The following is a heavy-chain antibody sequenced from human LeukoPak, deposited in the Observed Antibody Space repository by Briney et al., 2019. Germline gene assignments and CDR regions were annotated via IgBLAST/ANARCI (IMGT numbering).Heavy chain of an antibody. J-gene: IGHJ4*02. D-gene: IGHD6-19*01. CDR3: AKDASSGSTPGYFDY. Sequence: GGSLRLSCAASGFTFSSYSMNWVRQAPGRGLEWVSSISRSSTYIYYADSVKGRFTISRDNAKNSLYLQMNSLRAEDTAVYYCAKDASSGSTPGYFDYWGQGTLVTVSS. V-gene: IGHV3-21*01. CDR1: GFTFSSYS. CDR2: ISRSSTYI.